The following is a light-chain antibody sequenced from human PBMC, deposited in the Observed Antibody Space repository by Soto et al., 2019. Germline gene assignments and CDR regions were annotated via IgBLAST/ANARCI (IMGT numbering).Light chain of an antibody. CDR1: QSISSY. CDR3: QQSYTTSWT. V-gene: IGKV1-39*01. CDR2: AAS. J-gene: IGKJ1*01. Sequence: DIQMTQSPSSLSASVGDRVTITCRASQSISSYLNWYQQKPGKAPKLLIYAASSLQSGVPSRFSGSGSGTAFTITISRLQPEDFAYYHRQQSYTTSWTFGQGTKVEIK.